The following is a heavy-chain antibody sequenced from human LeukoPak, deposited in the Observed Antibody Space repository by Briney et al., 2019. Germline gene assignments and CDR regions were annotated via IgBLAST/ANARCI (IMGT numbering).Heavy chain of an antibody. CDR2: IRGSGDRT. Sequence: GGSLRLSCAASGFTFSGSTMLWVRQAPGKGLEWVSAIRGSGDRTHYADSVKGRFTISRDNSKNTLYLQMNSLRAEDTAVYYCAKDSKIVGATFRSYHYMDVWGKGTAVTVSS. CDR3: AKDSKIVGATFRSYHYMDV. V-gene: IGHV3-23*01. D-gene: IGHD1-26*01. J-gene: IGHJ6*03. CDR1: GFTFSGST.